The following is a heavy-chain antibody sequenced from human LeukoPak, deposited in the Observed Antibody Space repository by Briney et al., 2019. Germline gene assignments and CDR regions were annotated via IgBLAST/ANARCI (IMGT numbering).Heavy chain of an antibody. CDR2: INPNSGGT. Sequence: ASVKVSCKASGYTFSGYYMHWVRQAPGQGLEWMGWINPNSGGTDYAQKFQGRVTMTRDTSISTAYMELSRLRSDDTAVYYCASGDRVTMLRGGDIGYFDYWGQGTLVTVSS. CDR3: ASGDRVTMLRGGDIGYFDY. V-gene: IGHV1-2*02. J-gene: IGHJ4*02. D-gene: IGHD3-10*01. CDR1: GYTFSGYY.